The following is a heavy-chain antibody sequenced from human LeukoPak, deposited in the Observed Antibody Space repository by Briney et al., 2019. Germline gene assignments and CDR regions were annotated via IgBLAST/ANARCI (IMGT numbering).Heavy chain of an antibody. V-gene: IGHV3-64*01. J-gene: IGHJ4*02. CDR2: ISSNGGST. CDR3: ARDLGGYSYGPLGY. CDR1: GFTFSSYA. Sequence: GGTLRLSCAASGFTFSSYAMHWVRQAPGKGLEYVSAISSNGGSTYYANSVKGRLTISRDNSKNTLYLQMGSLRAEDMAVYYCARDLGGYSYGPLGYWGQGTLVTVSS. D-gene: IGHD5-18*01.